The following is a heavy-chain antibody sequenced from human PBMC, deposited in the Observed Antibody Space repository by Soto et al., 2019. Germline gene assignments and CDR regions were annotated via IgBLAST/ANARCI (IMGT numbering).Heavy chain of an antibody. V-gene: IGHV3-30*18. J-gene: IGHJ5*02. CDR3: AKDRRDYDFWSGYPEKLDP. CDR1: GFTFSSYG. CDR2: ISYDGSNK. Sequence: GGSLRLSCAASGFTFSSYGMHWVRQAPGKGPEWVAVISYDGSNKYYADSVKGRFTISRDNSKNTLYLQMNSLRAEDTAVYYCAKDRRDYDFWSGYPEKLDPWGQGTLVTVSS. D-gene: IGHD3-3*01.